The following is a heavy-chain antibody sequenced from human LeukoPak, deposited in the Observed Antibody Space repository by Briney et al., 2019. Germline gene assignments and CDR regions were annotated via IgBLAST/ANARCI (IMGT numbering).Heavy chain of an antibody. CDR1: GGSFSGYY. D-gene: IGHD4-17*01. Sequence: PSETLSLTCAVYGGSFSGYYWSWIRQPPGKGLEWIGEINHSGSTNYNPSLKSRVTISVDTSKNQFSLKLSSVTAADTAVYYCAREGATTRPLDYWGQGTLVTVSS. CDR2: INHSGST. V-gene: IGHV4-34*01. CDR3: AREGATTRPLDY. J-gene: IGHJ4*02.